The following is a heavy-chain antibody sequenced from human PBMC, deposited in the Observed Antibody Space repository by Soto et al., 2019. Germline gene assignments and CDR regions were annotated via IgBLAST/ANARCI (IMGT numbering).Heavy chain of an antibody. V-gene: IGHV1-46*03. D-gene: IGHD6-13*01. CDR1: GYTFTSYY. Sequence: GASVKVSCKASGYTFTSYYMHWVRQAPGQGLEWMGIINPSGGSTSYAQKFQGRVTMTRDTSTSTVYMELSSLRSEDTAVYYCARDLYSSSWSPREPEYFDYWGQGTLVTVSS. CDR2: INPSGGST. CDR3: ARDLYSSSWSPREPEYFDY. J-gene: IGHJ4*02.